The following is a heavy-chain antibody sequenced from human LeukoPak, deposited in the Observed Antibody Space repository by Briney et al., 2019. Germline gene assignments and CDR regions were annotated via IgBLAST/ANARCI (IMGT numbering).Heavy chain of an antibody. CDR3: AREMRCSSTSCYAFDI. V-gene: IGHV1-18*01. J-gene: IGHJ3*02. D-gene: IGHD2-2*01. CDR2: ISAYNGNT. CDR1: GYTFSSYG. Sequence: GASVKVSCKASGYTFSSYGISWVRRAPGQGLEWMGWISAYNGNTNYAQKLQGRVTMTTDTSTSTAYMELRSLRSDDTAVYYCAREMRCSSTSCYAFDIWGQGTMVTVSS.